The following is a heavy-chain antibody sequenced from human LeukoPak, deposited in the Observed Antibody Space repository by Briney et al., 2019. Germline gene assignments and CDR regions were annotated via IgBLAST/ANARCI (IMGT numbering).Heavy chain of an antibody. CDR1: GGSISSYY. CDR2: IYYSGST. D-gene: IGHD6-13*01. Sequence: PSETLSLTCTVSGGSISSYYWSWIRQPPGKGLEWIGYIYYSGSTNYNPSLKGRVTISVDTSKNQFSLKLSSVTAADTAVYYCARIRAAAGTDWFDPWGQGTLVTVSS. CDR3: ARIRAAAGTDWFDP. J-gene: IGHJ5*02. V-gene: IGHV4-59*08.